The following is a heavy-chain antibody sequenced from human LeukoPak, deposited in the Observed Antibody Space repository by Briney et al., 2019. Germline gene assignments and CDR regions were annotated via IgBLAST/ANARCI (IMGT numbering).Heavy chain of an antibody. V-gene: IGHV3-48*02. CDR1: GFTFSRYS. J-gene: IGHJ4*02. Sequence: GGSLRLSCAASGFTFSRYSMNWVRQAPGKGLEWVSYISNRISTIYYADSVKGRFTISRDNAKNSLYLQMNSLRDEDTAVYYCARDLVYYGSGNDYWGQGTLVTVSS. CDR2: ISNRISTI. CDR3: ARDLVYYGSGNDY. D-gene: IGHD3-10*01.